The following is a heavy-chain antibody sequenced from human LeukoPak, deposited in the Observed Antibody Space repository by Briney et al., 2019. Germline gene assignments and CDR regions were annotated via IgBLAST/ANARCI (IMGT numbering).Heavy chain of an antibody. V-gene: IGHV7-4-1*02. J-gene: IGHJ6*02. CDR2: INTNTGNP. D-gene: IGHD5-24*01. CDR3: ARGLDGYYYCGMDV. Sequence: ASVKVSCKASGYTFTSYAMNWVRQAPGQGLEWMGWINTNTGNPTYAQGFTGRFVFSLDTSVSTAYLQISSLKAEDTAVYYCARGLDGYYYCGMDVWGQGTTVTVSS. CDR1: GYTFTSYA.